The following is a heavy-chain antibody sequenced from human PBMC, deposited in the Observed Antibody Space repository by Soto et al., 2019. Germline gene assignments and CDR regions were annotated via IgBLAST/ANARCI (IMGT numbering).Heavy chain of an antibody. V-gene: IGHV1-18*01. D-gene: IGHD3-10*02. J-gene: IGHJ4*02. CDR2: NCAYNGNT. CDR3: ARDGLYGDFGPGFDY. Sequence: ASVKVSCKASGYTFTSYGISWVRQAPGQGLEWMGWNCAYNGNTNYAQKLQGRVTMTTVSATSTAYMELRSLRSDDTAVYYCARDGLYGDFGPGFDYWGQGTLVTVSS. CDR1: GYTFTSYG.